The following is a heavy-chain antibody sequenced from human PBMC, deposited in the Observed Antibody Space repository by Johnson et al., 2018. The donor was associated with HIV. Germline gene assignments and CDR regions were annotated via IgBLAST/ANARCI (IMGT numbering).Heavy chain of an antibody. J-gene: IGHJ3*01. D-gene: IGHD2-21*01. Sequence: VQLVESGGVVVQPGGSLRLSCAASGFKFHEYAMHWVRQAPGKGLEWVSLISWYGGTTNYADAVKGRFTISRDNNKNSLYLQMNSLRVEDTALYYCARDRSGRGVPIYWGKGTMVTVAS. V-gene: IGHV3-43D*03. CDR1: GFKFHEYA. CDR2: ISWYGGTT. CDR3: ARDRSGRGVPIY.